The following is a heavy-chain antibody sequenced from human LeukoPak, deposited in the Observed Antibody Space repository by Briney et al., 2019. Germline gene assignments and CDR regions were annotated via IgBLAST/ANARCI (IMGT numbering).Heavy chain of an antibody. J-gene: IGHJ4*02. D-gene: IGHD3-10*01. CDR2: ISYDGSNK. Sequence: PGRPLRLSCAASGFTFSSYGMHWVRQAPGKGLEWVAVISYDGSNKYYADSVKGRFTISRDNSKNTLYLQMNSLRAEDTAVYYCAKDASDYYGSGSVPYYFDYWGQGTLVTVSS. CDR3: AKDASDYYGSGSVPYYFDY. V-gene: IGHV3-30*18. CDR1: GFTFSSYG.